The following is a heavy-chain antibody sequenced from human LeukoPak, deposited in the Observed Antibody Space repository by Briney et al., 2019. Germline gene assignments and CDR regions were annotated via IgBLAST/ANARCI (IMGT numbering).Heavy chain of an antibody. CDR1: GFTFSSYA. Sequence: GGSLRLSCAASGFTFSSYAMSWVRQAPGKGLEWVSAISGSGGSTYYADSVKGRFTISRDNSKNTLYLQMNRLRAEDTAVYYCAKGSGSYYYAFDIWGQGTMVTVSS. J-gene: IGHJ3*02. D-gene: IGHD1-26*01. V-gene: IGHV3-23*01. CDR2: ISGSGGST. CDR3: AKGSGSYYYAFDI.